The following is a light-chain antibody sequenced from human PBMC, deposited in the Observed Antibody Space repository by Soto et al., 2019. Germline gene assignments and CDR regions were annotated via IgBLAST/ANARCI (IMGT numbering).Light chain of an antibody. CDR3: SSYTSSSTDV. Sequence: QAVVTQPASVSGSPGQSITISCTGTSSDVGGYNYVSWYQQHPGKAPKLMIYDVRNRPSGVSNRFSGSKSGNTASLTISGLQAEDEADYYCSSYTSSSTDVFGTGTKLTVL. CDR1: SSDVGGYNY. V-gene: IGLV2-14*01. J-gene: IGLJ1*01. CDR2: DVR.